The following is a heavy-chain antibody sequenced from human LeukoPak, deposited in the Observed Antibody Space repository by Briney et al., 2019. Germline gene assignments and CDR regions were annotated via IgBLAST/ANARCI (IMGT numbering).Heavy chain of an antibody. D-gene: IGHD3-3*01. V-gene: IGHV1-2*02. CDR3: ARDIDFWSGYSIDY. CDR1: GYTLTGYY. CDR2: INPNSGGT. J-gene: IGHJ4*02. Sequence: ASVKVSCKASGYTLTGYYMHWVRQAPGQGLEWMGWINPNSGGTNYAQKFQGRVTMTRDTSISTAYMELSRLRSDDTAVYYCARDIDFWSGYSIDYWGQGTLVTVSS.